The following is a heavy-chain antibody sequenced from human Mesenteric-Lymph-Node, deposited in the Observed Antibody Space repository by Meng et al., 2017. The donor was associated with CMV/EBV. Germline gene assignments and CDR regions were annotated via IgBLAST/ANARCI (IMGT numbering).Heavy chain of an antibody. CDR1: GFTFDDYA. J-gene: IGHJ5*02. V-gene: IGHV3-9*01. Sequence: SLKISCAASGFTFDDYAMHWVRQAPGKGLEWVSGISWNSGSIGYADSVKGRFTISRDNAKNSLYLQMNSLRAEDTALYYCASSSGPWGQGTLVTVSS. CDR2: ISWNSGSI. D-gene: IGHD6-19*01. CDR3: ASSSGP.